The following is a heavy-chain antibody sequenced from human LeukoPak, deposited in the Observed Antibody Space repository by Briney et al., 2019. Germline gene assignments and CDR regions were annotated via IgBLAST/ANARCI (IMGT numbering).Heavy chain of an antibody. D-gene: IGHD2-15*01. CDR1: GYSFPSYW. CDR3: ARHEGPRYCSGGSCFEFDY. Sequence: GESLKISCKGSGYSFPSYWIGWVRQMPGKGLEWMGSIYPGDSDTRYSPSFQGQVTISADKSISTAYLQWSSLKASDTAMYYCARHEGPRYCSGGSCFEFDYWGQGTLVTVSS. J-gene: IGHJ4*02. V-gene: IGHV5-51*01. CDR2: IYPGDSDT.